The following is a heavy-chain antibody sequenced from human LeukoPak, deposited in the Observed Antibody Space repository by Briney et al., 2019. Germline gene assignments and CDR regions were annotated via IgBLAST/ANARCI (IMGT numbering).Heavy chain of an antibody. Sequence: GGSLRLSCAASGFTFSSYGMHWVRQAPGKGLEWVAVIWYDGSNKYYADSVKGRFTIFRDNSKNTLYLQMNSLRAEDTAVYYCARVTSYGPFDYWGQGTLVTVSS. CDR2: IWYDGSNK. CDR1: GFTFSSYG. D-gene: IGHD5-18*01. V-gene: IGHV3-33*01. CDR3: ARVTSYGPFDY. J-gene: IGHJ4*02.